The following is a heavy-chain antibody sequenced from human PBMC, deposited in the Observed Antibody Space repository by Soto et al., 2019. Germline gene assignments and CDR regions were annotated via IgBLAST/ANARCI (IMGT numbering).Heavy chain of an antibody. CDR3: AKKVNSGPGSQYFDY. Sequence: XGSLKLSCSASGFTFSSYSMSWVRQAPGKGLEWVSGFRTSGDGGTTYYADSVKGRFTISRDNSKNMLFLQMNSLRAEDTAIYYCAKKVNSGPGSQYFDYWGQGTLVTVSS. D-gene: IGHD3-10*01. CDR2: FRTSGDGGTT. J-gene: IGHJ4*02. CDR1: GFTFSSYS. V-gene: IGHV3-23*01.